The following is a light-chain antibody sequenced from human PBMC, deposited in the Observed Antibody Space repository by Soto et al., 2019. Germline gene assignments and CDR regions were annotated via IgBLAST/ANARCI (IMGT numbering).Light chain of an antibody. J-gene: IGKJ5*01. CDR2: TAS. CDR3: QQRKKYPIT. V-gene: IGKV1-9*01. Sequence: DIQLTQSPSFLSASVGDRVTIACRASQYITSFLAWYQQKPWKAPQLLIHTASTLQTRVQSRFRGGGSGTEFTLTISSLQPEDFATYYCQQRKKYPITFSQGTRLQIK. CDR1: QYITSF.